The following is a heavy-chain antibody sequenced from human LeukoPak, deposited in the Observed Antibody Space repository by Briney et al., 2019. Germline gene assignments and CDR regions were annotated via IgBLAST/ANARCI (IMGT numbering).Heavy chain of an antibody. CDR2: INHNGNVN. V-gene: IGHV3-7*03. D-gene: IGHD3-16*01. CDR1: VFTFSSYL. J-gene: IGHJ6*02. Sequence: GGSLRLSCAGSVFTFSSYLMNWARQAPGKGLEWVASINHNGNVNYYVDSVKGRFTISRDNAKNSLYLQMSNLRAEDTAVYFCARGGGLDVWGQGATVTVSS. CDR3: ARGGGLDV.